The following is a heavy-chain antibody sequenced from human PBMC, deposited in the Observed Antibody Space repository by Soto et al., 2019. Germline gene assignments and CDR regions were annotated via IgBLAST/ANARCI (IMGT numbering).Heavy chain of an antibody. CDR1: GYSFTTYW. CDR3: ARSGSGIYHRSKYYFYGLDV. Sequence: GESLKISCKGSGYSFTTYWIGWVRQMPGKGLEWMGIIYPGDSDTKYSPSFQGQVTISADRSTSTAFLQWSSLKASDTAMYYCARSGSGIYHRSKYYFYGLDVWGQGDTVTVSS. D-gene: IGHD3-10*01. CDR2: IYPGDSDT. J-gene: IGHJ6*02. V-gene: IGHV5-51*01.